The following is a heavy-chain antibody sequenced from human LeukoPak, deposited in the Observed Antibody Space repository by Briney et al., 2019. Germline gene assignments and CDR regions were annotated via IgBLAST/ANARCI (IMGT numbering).Heavy chain of an antibody. CDR3: ARSSGWYPTYYFDY. CDR1: GYTFTGYY. Sequence: ASVKVSCKASGYTFTGYYMHWLRQAPGHGLEWMGWINPNSGGTNYAQKFQGRVTMTRDTSINTAYMELSRLRSDDTAVYYCARSSGWYPTYYFDYWGQGTLVTVSS. CDR2: INPNSGGT. V-gene: IGHV1-2*02. J-gene: IGHJ4*02. D-gene: IGHD6-19*01.